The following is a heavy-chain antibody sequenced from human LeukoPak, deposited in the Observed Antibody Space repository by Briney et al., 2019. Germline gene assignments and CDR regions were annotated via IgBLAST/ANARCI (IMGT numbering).Heavy chain of an antibody. CDR3: ARESSYYYDSSGYPAH. Sequence: SVKVSCKASGGTFSSYAISWVRQAPGQGLEWMGRIIPIFGTSNYAQKFQGRVTITTDESTSTAYMELSSLRSEDTAVYYCARESSYYYDSSGYPAHWGQGTLVTVSS. J-gene: IGHJ4*02. CDR1: GGTFSSYA. CDR2: IIPIFGTS. V-gene: IGHV1-69*05. D-gene: IGHD3-22*01.